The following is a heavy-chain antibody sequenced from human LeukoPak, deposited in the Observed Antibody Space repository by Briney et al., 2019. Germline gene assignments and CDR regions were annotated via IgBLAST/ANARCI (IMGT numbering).Heavy chain of an antibody. CDR1: GFTFSSYA. J-gene: IGHJ4*02. Sequence: GGSLRLSCAASGFTFSSYAMHWVRQAPGKGLEWVAVISYDGSNKYYADSVKGRFTISRDNSKNTLYLQMNSLRAEDTAVYYCAKPRRPWPSWGQGTLVTVSS. CDR3: AKPRRPWPS. V-gene: IGHV3-30*04. CDR2: ISYDGSNK. D-gene: IGHD5-12*01.